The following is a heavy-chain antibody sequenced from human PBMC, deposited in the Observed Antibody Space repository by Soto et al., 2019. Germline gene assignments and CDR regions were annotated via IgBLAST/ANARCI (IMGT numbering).Heavy chain of an antibody. V-gene: IGHV1-18*04. D-gene: IGHD2-15*01. CDR2: ISAYNGNT. J-gene: IGHJ5*02. Sequence: QVQLVQSGAEVKKPGASVKASCKASGYTFTSYGISWVRQAPGQGLEWMGWISAYNGNTNYAQKLQGRVTMTTDTSTSTAYMELRSLRSDDTAVYYCARDRKDIVVVVAADWFDPWGQGTLVTVSS. CDR3: ARDRKDIVVVVAADWFDP. CDR1: GYTFTSYG.